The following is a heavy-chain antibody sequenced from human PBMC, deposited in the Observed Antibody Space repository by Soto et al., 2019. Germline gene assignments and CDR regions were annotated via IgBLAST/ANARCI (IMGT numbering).Heavy chain of an antibody. CDR3: ARSGKVAGLWFDP. D-gene: IGHD6-19*01. Sequence: SETLPLTCAVSGGSISSTNWWSWVRQPPGKGLEWIGEFYRDGSTNYNPSLKSRVTISVDKSKNQFSLNLRSVNAADTALYYCARSGKVAGLWFDPWGQGILVTVSS. V-gene: IGHV4-4*02. CDR1: GGSISSTNW. J-gene: IGHJ5*02. CDR2: FYRDGST.